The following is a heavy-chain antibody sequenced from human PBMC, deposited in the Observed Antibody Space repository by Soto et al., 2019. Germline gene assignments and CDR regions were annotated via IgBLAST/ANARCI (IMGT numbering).Heavy chain of an antibody. D-gene: IGHD5-12*01. J-gene: IGHJ4*02. V-gene: IGHV4-34*01. CDR3: ARGQEGVVATH. Sequence: QVQLQQWGAGLLKPSETLSLNCAVTGGSLSGYYWSWIRQPPGKGLEWMWEVKDGGHTNYSPSLRGRVTISSDTSNNQFSIRLNSVTAADTGVYYCARGQEGVVATHWDQGSLVTVSS. CDR1: GGSLSGYY. CDR2: VKDGGHT.